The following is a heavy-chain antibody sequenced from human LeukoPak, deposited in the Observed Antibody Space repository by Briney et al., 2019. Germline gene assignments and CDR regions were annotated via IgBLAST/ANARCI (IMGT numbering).Heavy chain of an antibody. J-gene: IGHJ6*02. Sequence: ALVKVSCKASGYTFTSYYMHWVRQAPGQGLEWMGIINPSGGSTSYAQKFQGRVTMTRDTSTSTVYMELSSLRSEDTAVYYCARDGYSGSLYYYGMDVWGQGTTVTVSS. D-gene: IGHD5-12*01. CDR1: GYTFTSYY. CDR2: INPSGGST. CDR3: ARDGYSGSLYYYGMDV. V-gene: IGHV1-46*01.